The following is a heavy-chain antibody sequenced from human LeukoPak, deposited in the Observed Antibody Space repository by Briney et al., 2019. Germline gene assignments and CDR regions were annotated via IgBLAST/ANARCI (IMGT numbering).Heavy chain of an antibody. CDR2: IIPIFGTA. V-gene: IGHV1-69*13. CDR1: GCTFSSYA. J-gene: IGHJ6*03. CDR3: ARVHYDILTGYSYYYYMDV. D-gene: IGHD3-9*01. Sequence: SVKVSCKASGCTFSSYAISWVRQAPGQGLEWMGGIIPIFGTANYAQKFQGRVRITADESTSTAYMELSSLRSEDTAVYYCARVHYDILTGYSYYYYMDVWGKGTTVTISS.